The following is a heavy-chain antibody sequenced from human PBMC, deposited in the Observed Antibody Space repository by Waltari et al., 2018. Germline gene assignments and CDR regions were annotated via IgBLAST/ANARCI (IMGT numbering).Heavy chain of an antibody. CDR1: GYSFSNYG. CDR2: VIGFNGNT. CDR3: ARGPLPTIFGVVVSFYFDH. Sequence: QVQLVQSGGEVKKPGASVKLSCKTSGYSFSNYGLNWVRQAPGQGPEWMGWVIGFNGNTNYAEKFQGRVTMTADTSTGTAYMDLKNLRSDDTAVYYCARGPLPTIFGVVVSFYFDHWGRGTLVTVSS. V-gene: IGHV1-18*01. J-gene: IGHJ4*02. D-gene: IGHD3-3*01.